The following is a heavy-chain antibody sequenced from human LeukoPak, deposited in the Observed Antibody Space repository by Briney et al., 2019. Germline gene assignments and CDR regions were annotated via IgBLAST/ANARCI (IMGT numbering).Heavy chain of an antibody. V-gene: IGHV1-69*04. D-gene: IGHD6-19*01. CDR2: IIPIVGIA. CDR3: ARESGSGWYGDLAKYFQH. Sequence: ASVKVSCKASGGTFSSYAISWVRQAPGQGLEWMGRIIPIVGIANYAQKFQGRVTITADKSTSTAYMELSNLRSEDTAVYYCARESGSGWYGDLAKYFQHWGQGTLVTVSS. J-gene: IGHJ1*01. CDR1: GGTFSSYA.